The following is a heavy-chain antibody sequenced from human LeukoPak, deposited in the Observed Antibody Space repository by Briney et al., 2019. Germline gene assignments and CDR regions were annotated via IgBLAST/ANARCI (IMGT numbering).Heavy chain of an antibody. J-gene: IGHJ4*02. CDR1: GFTFSSYA. CDR3: ATERITMIVVVIPFDY. CDR2: ISGSGGST. Sequence: GGSQRLSCAASGFTFSSYAMSWVRQAPGKGLEWVSAISGSGGSTYYADSVKGRFTISRDNSKNTLYLQMNSLRAEDTAVYYCATERITMIVVVIPFDYWGQGTLVTVSS. D-gene: IGHD3-22*01. V-gene: IGHV3-23*01.